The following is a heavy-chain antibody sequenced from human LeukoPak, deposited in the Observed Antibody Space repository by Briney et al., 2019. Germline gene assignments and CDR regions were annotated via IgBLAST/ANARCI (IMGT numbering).Heavy chain of an antibody. J-gene: IGHJ4*02. CDR2: ISAYNGNT. CDR1: GYTFTSYG. CDR3: ARDPKRRYYYDSSGLIDY. Sequence: GASVKVSCEASGYTFTSYGISWVRQAPGQGLEWMGWISAYNGNTNYAQKLQGRVTMTTDTSTSTAYMELRSLRSDDTAVYYCARDPKRRYYYDSSGLIDYWGQGTLVTVSS. D-gene: IGHD3-22*01. V-gene: IGHV1-18*01.